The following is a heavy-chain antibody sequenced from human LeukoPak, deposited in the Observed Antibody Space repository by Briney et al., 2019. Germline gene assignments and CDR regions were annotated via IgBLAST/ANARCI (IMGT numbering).Heavy chain of an antibody. J-gene: IGHJ1*01. CDR1: GYTFTGYY. D-gene: IGHD6-6*01. CDR3: ARDPFSSSPGGY. V-gene: IGHV1-2*02. Sequence: GASVKVSCKASGYTFTGYYMHCVRQAPGQGLEWMGWINPNSGGTNYAQKFQGRVTMTRDTSISTAYMELSRLRSDDTAVYYCARDPFSSSPGGYWGQGTLVTVSS. CDR2: INPNSGGT.